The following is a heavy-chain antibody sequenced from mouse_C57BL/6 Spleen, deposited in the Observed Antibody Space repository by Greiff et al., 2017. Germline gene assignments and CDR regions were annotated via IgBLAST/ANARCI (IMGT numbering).Heavy chain of an antibody. J-gene: IGHJ1*03. Sequence: QVQLKESGPGLVQPSQSLSITCTVSGFSLTSYGVHWVRQPPGKGLEWLGVIWSGGSTDYNAAFISRLSISKDNSKSQVFFKMNSRQADDTAIYYCATYYSGSSYDWYFDVWGTGTTVTVSS. CDR1: GFSLTSYG. V-gene: IGHV2-4*01. CDR3: ATYYSGSSYDWYFDV. D-gene: IGHD1-1*01. CDR2: IWSGGST.